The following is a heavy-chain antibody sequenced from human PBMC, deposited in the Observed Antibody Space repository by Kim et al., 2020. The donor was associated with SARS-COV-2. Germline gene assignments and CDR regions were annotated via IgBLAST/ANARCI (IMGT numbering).Heavy chain of an antibody. Sequence: GGSLRLSCAASGFTFSSYGMHWVRQAPGKGLEWVAVISYDGSNKYYADSVKGRFTISRDNSKNTLYLQMNSLRAEDTAVYYCARDPGSGYDPGLDYWGQGTLVTVSS. J-gene: IGHJ4*02. V-gene: IGHV3-33*05. CDR2: ISYDGSNK. D-gene: IGHD5-12*01. CDR3: ARDPGSGYDPGLDY. CDR1: GFTFSSYG.